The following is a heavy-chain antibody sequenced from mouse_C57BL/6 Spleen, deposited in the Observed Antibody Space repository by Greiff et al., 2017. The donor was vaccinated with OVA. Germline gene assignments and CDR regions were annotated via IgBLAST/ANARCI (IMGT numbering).Heavy chain of an antibody. CDR1: GFTFSSYG. V-gene: IGHV5-6*02. CDR3: ARRDYDGPWFAY. J-gene: IGHJ3*01. CDR2: ISSGGSYT. Sequence: EVNVVESGGDLVKPGGSLKLSCAASGFTFSSYGMSWVRQTPDKRLEWVATISSGGSYTYYPDSVKGRFTISRDNAKNTLYLQMSSLKSEDTAMYYCARRDYDGPWFAYWGQGTLVTVSA. D-gene: IGHD2-4*01.